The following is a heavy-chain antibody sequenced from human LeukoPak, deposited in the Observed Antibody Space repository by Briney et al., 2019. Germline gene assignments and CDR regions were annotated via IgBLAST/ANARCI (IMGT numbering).Heavy chain of an antibody. CDR1: GGSISSGGYY. V-gene: IGHV4-30-4*08. Sequence: PSETLSLTCTVSGGSISSGGYYWSWIRQHPGKGLEWIGYIYYSGNTDYNPSLKSRVTISVDTSKNQFSLKLSSVTAADTAVYYCARGTGDYSNYDGDYWGQGTLVTVSS. CDR3: ARGTGDYSNYDGDY. CDR2: IYYSGNT. D-gene: IGHD4-11*01. J-gene: IGHJ4*02.